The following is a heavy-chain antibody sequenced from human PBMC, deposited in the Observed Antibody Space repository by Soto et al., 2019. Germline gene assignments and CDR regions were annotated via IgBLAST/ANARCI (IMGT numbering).Heavy chain of an antibody. J-gene: IGHJ4*02. D-gene: IGHD3-10*01. CDR2: IYYSGST. Sequence: SETLSLTCTVSGGSISSSSYYWGWIRQPPGKGLEWIGSIYYSGSTYYNPSLKSRVTISVDTSKNQFSLKLSSVTAADTAVYYCARRRSMVRGALVYWGQGTLVTVSS. CDR3: ARRRSMVRGALVY. CDR1: GGSISSSSYY. V-gene: IGHV4-39*01.